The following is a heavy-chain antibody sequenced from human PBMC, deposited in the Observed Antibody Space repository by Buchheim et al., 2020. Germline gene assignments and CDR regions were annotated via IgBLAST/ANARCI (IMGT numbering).Heavy chain of an antibody. D-gene: IGHD3-22*01. CDR1: GGSISSYY. V-gene: IGHV4-59*01. Sequence: QVQLQESGPGLVKPSETLSLTCTVSGGSISSYYWSWIRQPPGKGLEWIGYVYYSGSTNYNPSLKSRVTISVDTSKNQFSLRLNSVTSADTAVYYCARGYYDSSGYYPSFDYWGQGTL. J-gene: IGHJ4*02. CDR2: VYYSGST. CDR3: ARGYYDSSGYYPSFDY.